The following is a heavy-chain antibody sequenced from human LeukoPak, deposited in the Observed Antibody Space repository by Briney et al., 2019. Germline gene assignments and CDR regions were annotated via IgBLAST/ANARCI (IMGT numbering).Heavy chain of an antibody. CDR3: ARPYYYDSSGLPY. V-gene: IGHV1-2*02. D-gene: IGHD3-22*01. Sequence: EASVKVSCKASGYTFTGYYMHWVRQAPGQGLEWMGWINPNSGGTNYAQKFQGRVTMTRDTSISTAYMELSRLRSDDTAVYYCARPYYYDSSGLPYWGQGTLVTVSS. CDR1: GYTFTGYY. J-gene: IGHJ4*02. CDR2: INPNSGGT.